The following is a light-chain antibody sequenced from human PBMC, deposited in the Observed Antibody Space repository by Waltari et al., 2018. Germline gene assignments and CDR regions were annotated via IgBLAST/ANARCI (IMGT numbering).Light chain of an antibody. Sequence: QSALTQPPSASGSPGQSVTISCTGTSSDGGGYNYVSWYQQHPGKAPKLMIYEASKRPSGVPDRFSGSKSGNTASLTVSGLQAEDETDYYCSSYAGSNNYVFGTGTKVTVL. CDR2: EAS. CDR3: SSYAGSNNYV. J-gene: IGLJ1*01. CDR1: SSDGGGYNY. V-gene: IGLV2-8*01.